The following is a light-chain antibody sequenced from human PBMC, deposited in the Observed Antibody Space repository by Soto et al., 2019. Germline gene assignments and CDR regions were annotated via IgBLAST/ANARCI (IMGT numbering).Light chain of an antibody. CDR1: STDVGSYNV. V-gene: IGLV2-23*01. Sequence: QSVLAQPASVSGSPGQSITISCSGTSTDVGSYNVVSGYQQHPGKAPKLMIYEGTKRPSGVSNRFSGSKSGNTASLTISGLQPEDEADYYCCAYAGDSIYVFGTGTK. CDR3: CAYAGDSIYV. J-gene: IGLJ1*01. CDR2: EGT.